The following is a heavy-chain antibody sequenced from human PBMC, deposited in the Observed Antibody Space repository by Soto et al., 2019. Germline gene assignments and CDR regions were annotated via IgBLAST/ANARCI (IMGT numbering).Heavy chain of an antibody. J-gene: IGHJ5*02. V-gene: IGHV4-30-4*01. D-gene: IGHD3-3*01. CDR3: ARAGVLNYDFWSGYSSGNWFDP. Sequence: QVQLQESGPGLVKPSQTLSLTCTVSGGSISSGDYYWSWIRQPPGKGLEWIGYIYYSGSTYYNPSLKSRVTISVDTSKNQFSLKLSSVTAADTAVYYCARAGVLNYDFWSGYSSGNWFDPWGQGTLVTVSS. CDR2: IYYSGST. CDR1: GGSISSGDYY.